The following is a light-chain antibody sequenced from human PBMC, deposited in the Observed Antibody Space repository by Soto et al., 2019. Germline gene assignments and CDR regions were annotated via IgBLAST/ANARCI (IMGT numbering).Light chain of an antibody. CDR3: QQNGNSLFT. J-gene: IGKJ3*01. V-gene: IGKV3-20*01. CDR2: GAS. CDR1: QSVSSY. Sequence: EIVLTQSPGTLSLSPGERATLSCRASQSVSSYLAWYQQKPGQAPRLLIYGASSRATGIPDRFSGSGSGTDVTLTISRLEPEDFAVYYCQQNGNSLFTFGPGTKVDI.